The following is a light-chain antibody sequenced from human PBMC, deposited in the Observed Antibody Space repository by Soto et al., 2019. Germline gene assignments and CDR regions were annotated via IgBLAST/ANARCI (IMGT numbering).Light chain of an antibody. CDR2: EVN. V-gene: IGLV2-14*01. CDR3: SSYTSSSTLA. J-gene: IGLJ3*02. CDR1: SSDVGAYNY. Sequence: QSVLTQPASVSGSPGQSIAISCTGSSSDVGAYNYVSWYQQHPGKAPKLIIFEVNNRPSGVSNRFSGSKSGNTASLTISGLQAEDEADYYCSSYTSSSTLAFGGGTKLTVL.